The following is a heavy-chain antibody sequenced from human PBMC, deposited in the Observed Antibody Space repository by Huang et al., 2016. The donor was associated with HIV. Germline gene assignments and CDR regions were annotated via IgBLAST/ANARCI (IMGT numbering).Heavy chain of an antibody. V-gene: IGHV4-34*04. CDR2: INHSGST. CDR3: ARERMMSWLDDHDAFDI. Sequence: QVQLQQWGAGLLKPSETLSLTCAVYGGSFSGYYWSWIRQSPGKGLEWIGEINHSGSTNNNPSLKSRHTISVDTSKNQFSLKRSAVTAADTVVYYCARERMMSWLDDHDAFDIWGQGTMVTVSS. CDR1: GGSFSGYY. J-gene: IGHJ3*02. D-gene: IGHD1-1*01.